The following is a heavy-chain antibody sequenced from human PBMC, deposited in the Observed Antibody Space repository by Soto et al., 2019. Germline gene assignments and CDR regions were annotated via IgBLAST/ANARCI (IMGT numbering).Heavy chain of an antibody. CDR2: IYWDDDK. J-gene: IGHJ5*02. CDR3: AHSLAWPNWFDP. V-gene: IGHV2-5*02. Sequence: ESGPTLVHPTQPLTLTCTFSGFSLSTSRESVGWIRQPPGKALEWLALIYWDDDKRYSPSLKSRLTITKDTSKNQVVLTMTKMDPVDTATYYCAHSLAWPNWFDPWGQGTLVTVSS. CDR1: GFSLSTSRES. D-gene: IGHD3-16*01.